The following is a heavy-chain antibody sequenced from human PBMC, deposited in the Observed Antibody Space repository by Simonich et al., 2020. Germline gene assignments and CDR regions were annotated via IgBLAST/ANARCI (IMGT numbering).Heavy chain of an antibody. V-gene: IGHV4-39*01. CDR2: IYYSGST. J-gene: IGHJ3*02. Sequence: QLQLQESGPGLVKPSETLSLTCTVSGGSISSSSYYWGWIRQPPGKGLEWIGSIYYSGSTDYNPSLKSRVTISVDTSKNQFSLKLSSVTAADTAVYYCARRPRLTNFADAFDIWGQGTMVTVSS. CDR1: GGSISSSSYY. D-gene: IGHD4-4*01. CDR3: ARRPRLTNFADAFDI.